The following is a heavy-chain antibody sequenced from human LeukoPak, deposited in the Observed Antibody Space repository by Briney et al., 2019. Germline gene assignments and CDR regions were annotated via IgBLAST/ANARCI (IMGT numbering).Heavy chain of an antibody. CDR3: AKAVRHCANGVCYSAYFYYSGMDV. CDR2: ISGSGGST. V-gene: IGHV3-23*01. Sequence: GGSLRLSCAASGFTFSSYAITWVRQAPGKGLEWVSAISGSGGSTYYADSVKGRFTISRDNSKKTLYLQMNRLRAEDTAVYYCAKAVRHCANGVCYSAYFYYSGMDVWGQGTKVAVSS. J-gene: IGHJ6*02. D-gene: IGHD2-8*01. CDR1: GFTFSSYA.